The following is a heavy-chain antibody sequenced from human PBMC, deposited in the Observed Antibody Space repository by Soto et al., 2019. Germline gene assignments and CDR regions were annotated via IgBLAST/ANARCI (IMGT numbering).Heavy chain of an antibody. J-gene: IGHJ5*02. CDR3: ARDLTAMVNLITGT. Sequence: GGSLRLSCAASGFTFSSYAMHWVRQAPGKGLEWVAVISYDGSNKYYADSVKGRFTISRDNSKNTLYLQMNSLRAEDTAVYYCARDLTAMVNLITGTWGQGTLVTVSS. CDR2: ISYDGSNK. CDR1: GFTFSSYA. V-gene: IGHV3-30-3*01. D-gene: IGHD5-18*01.